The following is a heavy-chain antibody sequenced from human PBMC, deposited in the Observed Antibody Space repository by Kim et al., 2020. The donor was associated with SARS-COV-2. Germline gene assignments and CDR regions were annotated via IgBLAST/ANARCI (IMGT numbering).Heavy chain of an antibody. CDR3: AKDIRVTTPLKTTVAGVFDY. D-gene: IGHD6-19*01. V-gene: IGHV3-9*01. CDR1: GFTFGDYA. CDR2: ISWNSGSI. Sequence: GGSLRLSCAASGFTFGDYAMHWVRQAPGKGLEWVSGISWNSGSIGYADSVKGRFTISRDNAKNSLYLQMNSLRAEDTALYYCAKDIRVTTPLKTTVAGVFDYWAREPWSPSPQ. J-gene: IGHJ4*02.